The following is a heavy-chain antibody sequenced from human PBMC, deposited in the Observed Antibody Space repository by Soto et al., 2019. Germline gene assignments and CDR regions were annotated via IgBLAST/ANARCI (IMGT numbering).Heavy chain of an antibody. J-gene: IGHJ4*02. CDR2: ISAYNGNT. V-gene: IGHV1-18*01. Sequence: ASVKVSCKASGYTFTSYGISWVRQAPGQGLEWMGWISAYNGNTNYAQKLQGRVTMTTDTSTSTAYMELRSLRSDDTAVYYCARDTIFGTAENSIDYWGQGTLVTVSS. D-gene: IGHD3-3*01. CDR3: ARDTIFGTAENSIDY. CDR1: GYTFTSYG.